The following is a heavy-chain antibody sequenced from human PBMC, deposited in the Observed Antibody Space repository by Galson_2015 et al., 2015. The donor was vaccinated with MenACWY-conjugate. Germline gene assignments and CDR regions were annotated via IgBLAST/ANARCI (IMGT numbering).Heavy chain of an antibody. D-gene: IGHD2-21*01. CDR3: ASSEIVSS. CDR1: GFTFSRYW. J-gene: IGHJ5*02. V-gene: IGHV3-74*01. Sequence: SLRLSCAASGFTFSRYWMHWVRQIPGKGLVWVSRISGDASSSYCADSVRGRFTISRDNAKNTLYLQMSSLKVEDSAVYYCASSEIVSSWGRGALVTVSS. CDR2: ISGDASSS.